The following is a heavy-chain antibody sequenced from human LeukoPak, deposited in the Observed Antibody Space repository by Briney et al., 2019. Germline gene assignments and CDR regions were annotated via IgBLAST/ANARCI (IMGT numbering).Heavy chain of an antibody. V-gene: IGHV3-9*01. CDR1: GFTFDDYA. Sequence: HPVGFLRLSCAASGFTFDDYAMHWVRQAPEKGLEWVSGISWNSGSIGYADSVKGRFTISRDNAKNSLYLQMNSLRAEDTALYYCAKDRVGIWSGYYSAFDIWGQRTGVTVSS. CDR3: AKDRVGIWSGYYSAFDI. J-gene: IGHJ3*02. CDR2: ISWNSGSI. D-gene: IGHD3-3*01.